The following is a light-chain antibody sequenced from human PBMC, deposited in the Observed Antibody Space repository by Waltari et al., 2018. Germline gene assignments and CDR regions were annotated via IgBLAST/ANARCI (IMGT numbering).Light chain of an antibody. V-gene: IGLV1-44*01. J-gene: IGLJ2*01. CDR1: SSNIGSNS. Sequence: QSVLTQPPSASGTPGQRVSLSCSGSSSNIGSNSVNWYQQLPGTAPKLLIYSDYQRPLGVPDRFSGSKSGTSASLAISWLQSEDEADYYCAAWDDSLNAVIFGGGTKLTVL. CDR2: SDY. CDR3: AAWDDSLNAVI.